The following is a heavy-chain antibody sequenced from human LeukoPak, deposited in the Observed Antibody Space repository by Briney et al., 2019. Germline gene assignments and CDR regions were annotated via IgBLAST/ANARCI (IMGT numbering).Heavy chain of an antibody. J-gene: IGHJ5*02. CDR3: ARDHYYDSSGYYSWFDP. Sequence: PGGSLRLSCAASGFTFSSYAMSWVRQAPGKGLEWVSAISGSGGSTYYADSVKGRFTISRDNSKNTLYLQMNSLRAEDTAVYYCARDHYYDSSGYYSWFDPWGQGTLVTVSS. CDR2: ISGSGGST. D-gene: IGHD3-22*01. CDR1: GFTFSSYA. V-gene: IGHV3-23*01.